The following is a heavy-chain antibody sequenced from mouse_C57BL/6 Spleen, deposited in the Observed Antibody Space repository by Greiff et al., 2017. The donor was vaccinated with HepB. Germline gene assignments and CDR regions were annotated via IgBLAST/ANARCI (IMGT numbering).Heavy chain of an antibody. D-gene: IGHD1-1*01. CDR2: IDPNSGGT. Sequence: VQLQQSGAELVKPGASVKLSCKASGYTFTSYWMPWVKPRPGRGLEWIGRIDPNSGGTKYNEKFKSKATLTVDKPSSTAYMQLSSMTAEDSAVYYCARHYGSSYRDWYFDVWGTGTTVTVSS. CDR3: ARHYGSSYRDWYFDV. CDR1: GYTFTSYW. V-gene: IGHV1-72*01. J-gene: IGHJ1*03.